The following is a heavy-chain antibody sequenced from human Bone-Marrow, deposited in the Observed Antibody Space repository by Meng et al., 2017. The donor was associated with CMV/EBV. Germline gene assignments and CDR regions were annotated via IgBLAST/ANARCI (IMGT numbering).Heavy chain of an antibody. CDR3: ARVGSSTSLLLLANDY. V-gene: IGHV3-48*03. J-gene: IGHJ4*02. CDR2: ISSSGGSI. CDR1: GFSFSTYE. Sequence: GGSLRLSCAASGFSFSTYEMNWVRQAPGKGLEWVSYISSSGGSIYYADSVKGRFTISRDNAQNSLYLQMNSLRAEDTAVYYCARVGSSTSLLLLANDYWGQGTLVTVSS. D-gene: IGHD2-2*01.